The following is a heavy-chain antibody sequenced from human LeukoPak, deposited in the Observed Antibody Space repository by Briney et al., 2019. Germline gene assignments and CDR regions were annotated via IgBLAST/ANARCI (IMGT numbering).Heavy chain of an antibody. Sequence: GGSLRLSCAASGFTLSSYAMHWVRQAPGKGLEWVAVISYDGSNKYYADSVKGRFTISRDNSKNTLYLQMNSLRAEDTAVYYCARGYPGYMDVWGKGTTVTVSS. CDR3: ARGYPGYMDV. CDR2: ISYDGSNK. J-gene: IGHJ6*03. D-gene: IGHD3-16*02. CDR1: GFTLSSYA. V-gene: IGHV3-30*01.